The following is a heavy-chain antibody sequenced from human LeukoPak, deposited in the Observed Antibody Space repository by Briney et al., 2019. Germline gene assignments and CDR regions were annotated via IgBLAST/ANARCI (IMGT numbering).Heavy chain of an antibody. CDR1: GFTFSSYE. D-gene: IGHD6-19*01. CDR2: IRYDGSNK. CDR3: AKAHTLIAVAGYYFDY. J-gene: IGHJ4*02. Sequence: GGSLRLSCAASGFTFSSYEMNWVRQAPGKGLEGVAFIRYDGSNKYYADSVKGRFTISRDNSKNTLYLQMNSLRAEDTAVYYCAKAHTLIAVAGYYFDYWGQGTLVTVSS. V-gene: IGHV3-30*02.